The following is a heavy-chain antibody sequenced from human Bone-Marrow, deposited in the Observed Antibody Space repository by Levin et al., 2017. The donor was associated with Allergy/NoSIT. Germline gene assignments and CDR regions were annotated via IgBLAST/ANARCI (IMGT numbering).Heavy chain of an antibody. V-gene: IGHV4-39*02. J-gene: IGHJ4*02. CDR3: ARVPALRFLDWFLDY. CDR1: GDSIISATYY. Sequence: PSETLSLTCTVSGDSIISATYYWGWVRQPPGKGLEWIGSVYFSGSTYLSPFLKSRVTMSVDTSRSHFSLNRSSVTAADTAVYYCARVPALRFLDWFLDYWGRGVLVTVSS. D-gene: IGHD3-9*01. CDR2: VYFSGST.